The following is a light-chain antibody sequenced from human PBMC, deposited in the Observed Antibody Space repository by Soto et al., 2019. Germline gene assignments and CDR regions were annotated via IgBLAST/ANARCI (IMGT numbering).Light chain of an antibody. CDR2: DVS. CDR3: QQYGT. Sequence: DIQMTQSPSTLSASVGDRVTITCRASQSVSAWLAWYQQKPGKAPKLLIYDVSSLASGVPSRFSGSGSGTEFTLTISSLQPDDFATYYCQQYGTFGQGTKVEIK. J-gene: IGKJ1*01. V-gene: IGKV1-5*01. CDR1: QSVSAW.